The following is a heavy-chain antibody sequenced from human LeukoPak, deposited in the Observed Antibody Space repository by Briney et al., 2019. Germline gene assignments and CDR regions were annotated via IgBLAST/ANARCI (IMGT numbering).Heavy chain of an antibody. D-gene: IGHD6-19*01. CDR3: ARERGGQWLAVFDY. V-gene: IGHV3-33*01. CDR1: GFTFRSYG. Sequence: PGGSLRLSCAASGFTFRSYGMHWVRQAPGKGLEWVAVIWYDGSNKYYADSVKGRFTISRDNSKNTLYLQMNSLRAEDTAVYYCARERGGQWLAVFDYWGQGTLVTVSS. CDR2: IWYDGSNK. J-gene: IGHJ4*02.